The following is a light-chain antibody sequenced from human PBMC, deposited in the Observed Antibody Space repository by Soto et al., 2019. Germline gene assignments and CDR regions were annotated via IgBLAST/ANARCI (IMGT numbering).Light chain of an antibody. J-gene: IGKJ1*01. CDR3: QQYGSSPLWT. Sequence: ESVLMPAPGTPSLSPGERATLSCRASQSVSSSYLAWYQQKPGQAPRLLIYGASSRATGIPDRFSGSGSGTDFTLTISRLEPEDFAVYYCQQYGSSPLWTFGQGTKVDIK. V-gene: IGKV3-20*01. CDR2: GAS. CDR1: QSVSSSY.